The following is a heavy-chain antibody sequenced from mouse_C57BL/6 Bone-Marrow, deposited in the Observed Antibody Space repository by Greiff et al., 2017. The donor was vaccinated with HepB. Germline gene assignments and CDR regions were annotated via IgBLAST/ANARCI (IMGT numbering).Heavy chain of an antibody. CDR2: IDPENGDT. Sequence: VQLQQSGAELVRPGASVKLSCTASGFNIKDDYMHWVKQRPEQGLEWIGWIDPENGDTEYASKFQGKATITADTSSNTAYLQLSSLTSEDTAVYYCTFYGNYPYFDYWGQGTTLTGSS. CDR3: TFYGNYPYFDY. CDR1: GFNIKDDY. J-gene: IGHJ2*01. V-gene: IGHV14-4*01. D-gene: IGHD2-1*01.